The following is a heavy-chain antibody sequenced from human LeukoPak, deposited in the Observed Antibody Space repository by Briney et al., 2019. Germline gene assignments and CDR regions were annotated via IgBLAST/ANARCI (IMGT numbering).Heavy chain of an antibody. J-gene: IGHJ5*02. V-gene: IGHV4-34*01. D-gene: IGHD3-22*01. CDR1: IESFSGYY. CDR3: ARGQGVTLIKVGRNWFDP. CDR2: ISDSGTT. Sequence: SETLSLTCAVYIESFSGYYWNWIRQTPGKGLEWIGEISDSGTTNINPSLRRRVSLSVDTSINQFSLDMRSMTAADTGVYYCARGQGVTLIKVGRNWFDPWSQGTPVIVSP.